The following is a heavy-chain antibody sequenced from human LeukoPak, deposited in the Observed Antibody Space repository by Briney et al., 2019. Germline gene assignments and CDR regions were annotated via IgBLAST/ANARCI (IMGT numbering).Heavy chain of an antibody. CDR3: ARDASPFDY. CDR2: INPNSGGT. V-gene: IGHV1-2*02. Sequence: ASVKVSCKASAYTFTGYYIHWVRQAPGQGLEWVGWINPNSGGTNYAQKFQGRVTMTRDTSISTAYMELSSLRSDDTAVYYCARDASPFDYWGQGTLVTVSS. CDR1: AYTFTGYY. J-gene: IGHJ4*02.